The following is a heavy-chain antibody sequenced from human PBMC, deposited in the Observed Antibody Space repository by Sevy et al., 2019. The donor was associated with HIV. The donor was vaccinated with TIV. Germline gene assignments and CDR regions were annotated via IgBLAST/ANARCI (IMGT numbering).Heavy chain of an antibody. V-gene: IGHV3-23*01. D-gene: IGHD3-22*01. CDR2: ISGSRRST. CDR1: GFTFSSYA. J-gene: IGHJ4*02. Sequence: GGSLRLSCAASGFTFSSYAMSWVRQAPGKGLEWVTVISGSRRSTYYADSVKGRFTISRDNSKNTLYLQMNSLRAEDTAVYYCATGDVITASHWGQGTLVTVSS. CDR3: ATGDVITASH.